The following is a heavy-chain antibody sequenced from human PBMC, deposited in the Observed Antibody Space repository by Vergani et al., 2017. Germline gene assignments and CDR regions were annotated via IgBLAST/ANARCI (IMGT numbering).Heavy chain of an antibody. CDR1: GFTFSSYA. Sequence: QVQLVESGGGVVQPGRSLRLSCAASGFTFSSYAMHWVRQAPGKGLEWVAVISYDGSNKYYADSVKGRFTISRDNSKNTLYLQMNSLRAEDTAVYYCARDRGGYCSGGSCYGYYYYYMDVWGKGP. CDR3: ARDRGGYCSGGSCYGYYYYYMDV. CDR2: ISYDGSNK. J-gene: IGHJ6*03. V-gene: IGHV3-30-3*01. D-gene: IGHD2-15*01.